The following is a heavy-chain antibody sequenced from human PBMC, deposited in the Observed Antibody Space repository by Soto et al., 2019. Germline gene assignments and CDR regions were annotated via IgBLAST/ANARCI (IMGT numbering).Heavy chain of an antibody. CDR2: IYYSGST. CDR1: GGSVSSGSYY. D-gene: IGHD3-3*01. V-gene: IGHV4-61*01. CDR3: ARDLRYYDFWSGYSVHDAFDI. Sequence: SSETLSLTCTVSGGSVSSGSYYWSWIRQPPGKGLEWIGYIYYSGSTNYNPSLKSRVTISVDTSKNQFSLKLSSVTAADTAVYYCARDLRYYDFWSGYSVHDAFDIWGQGTMVTVSS. J-gene: IGHJ3*02.